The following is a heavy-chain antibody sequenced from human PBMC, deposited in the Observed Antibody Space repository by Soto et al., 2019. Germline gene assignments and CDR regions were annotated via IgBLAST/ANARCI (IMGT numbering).Heavy chain of an antibody. Sequence: PGESRKSSCKDPGYSFTRYCISWLREMPGKGLEWMGVIDPSDSYTNYSPSFQGHVTISADKSISTAYLQWSSLKASDTAMYYCARQTGQLLWSGEAPYYYYGMDVWRQGTTVTVSS. V-gene: IGHV5-10-1*01. CDR2: IDPSDSYT. J-gene: IGHJ6*02. CDR1: GYSFTRYC. CDR3: ARQTGQLLWSGEAPYYYYGMDV. D-gene: IGHD3-10*01.